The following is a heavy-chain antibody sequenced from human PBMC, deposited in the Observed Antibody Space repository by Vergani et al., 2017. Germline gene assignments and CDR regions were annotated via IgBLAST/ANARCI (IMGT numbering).Heavy chain of an antibody. D-gene: IGHD2-2*01. V-gene: IGHV1-2*02. CDR2: INPNRGGI. CDR1: GYTFTGYY. Sequence: QVQLVQSGAEVQKPGASVKVSCKASGYTFTGYYLHWVRQAPGQGLEWMGWINPNRGGINYAQKFQGRVTMTRDTSISTAYMELSSLRSDDTAVYYCARAYQLLSRFDYWGQGTLVTVSS. J-gene: IGHJ4*02. CDR3: ARAYQLLSRFDY.